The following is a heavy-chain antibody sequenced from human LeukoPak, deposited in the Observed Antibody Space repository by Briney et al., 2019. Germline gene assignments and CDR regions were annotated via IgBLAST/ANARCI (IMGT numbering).Heavy chain of an antibody. CDR3: ARGSGYGDYRLAYFDY. Sequence: SVKVSCKASGGTFSRYAISWVRQAPGQGLEWVGGIIPIFGIANYAQKFQGRVTITADKYTSTAYMELSSLRSEDTAVYYCARGSGYGDYRLAYFDYWGQGTLVTVSS. V-gene: IGHV1-69*10. CDR2: IIPIFGIA. CDR1: GGTFSRYA. D-gene: IGHD4-17*01. J-gene: IGHJ4*02.